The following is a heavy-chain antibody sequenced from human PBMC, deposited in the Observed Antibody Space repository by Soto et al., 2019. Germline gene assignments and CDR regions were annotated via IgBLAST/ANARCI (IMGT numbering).Heavy chain of an antibody. CDR1: GGSISSYY. Sequence: PSETLSLTCSVSGGSISSYYWNWIRQSPGKGLEWIGDIHYSGSTNYSPSLKSRVTMSVDTSKNQFSLSLSSVTAADSAVYHCARLSGDYYGSDVWGQGTTVTVSS. CDR2: IHYSGST. CDR3: ARLSGDYYGSDV. V-gene: IGHV4-59*01. J-gene: IGHJ6*02. D-gene: IGHD3-10*01.